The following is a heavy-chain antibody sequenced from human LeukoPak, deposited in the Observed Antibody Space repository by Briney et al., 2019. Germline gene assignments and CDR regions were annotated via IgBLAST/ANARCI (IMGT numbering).Heavy chain of an antibody. CDR3: ARALWYNSELVDY. J-gene: IGHJ4*02. CDR1: GYTFTSYG. D-gene: IGHD1-20*01. CDR2: ISAYNGNT. V-gene: IGHV1-18*01. Sequence: ASVKVSCKASGYTFTSYGISWVRQAPGQGLEGMGWISAYNGNTNYAQKLQGRVTMNKETSTSTAYMELRSLRSDDTAVYYCARALWYNSELVDYWGQGTLVTVSS.